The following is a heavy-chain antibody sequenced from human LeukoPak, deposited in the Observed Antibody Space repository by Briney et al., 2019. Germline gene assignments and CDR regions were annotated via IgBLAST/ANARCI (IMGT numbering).Heavy chain of an antibody. CDR3: ARWGQLLLNYYFDY. CDR2: ISGSGGST. D-gene: IGHD2-2*01. Sequence: GGSLRLSCAASGFTFSSYAMSWVRQAPGKGLEWVSAISGSGGSTYYADSVKGRFTISRDNSKNTLYLQMNSLRAEDTAVYYCARWGQLLLNYYFDYWGQGTLVTVSS. V-gene: IGHV3-23*01. J-gene: IGHJ4*02. CDR1: GFTFSSYA.